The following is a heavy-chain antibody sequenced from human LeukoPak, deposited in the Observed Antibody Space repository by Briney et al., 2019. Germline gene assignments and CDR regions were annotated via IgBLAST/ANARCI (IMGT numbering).Heavy chain of an antibody. CDR3: AREAAVAGYFDN. V-gene: IGHV4-59*01. CDR1: GGSISRYY. Sequence: SETLSLTCTVSGGSISRYYWSWIRQPPGKGLEWIGYKDYSGSTNYNRSLKSRVTISVDTSKNQFSLKLSSVTAADTAVYYCAREAAVAGYFDNWGQGILVTVSS. CDR2: KDYSGST. D-gene: IGHD6-19*01. J-gene: IGHJ4*02.